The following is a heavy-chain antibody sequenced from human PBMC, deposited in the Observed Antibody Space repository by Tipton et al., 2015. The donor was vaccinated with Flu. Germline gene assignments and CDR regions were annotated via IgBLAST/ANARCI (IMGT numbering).Heavy chain of an antibody. J-gene: IGHJ3*02. D-gene: IGHD6-19*01. CDR1: GFTFSSYG. V-gene: IGHV3-48*01. CDR2: ISSSSSTI. Sequence: SLRLSCAASGFTFSSYGMHWVRQAPGKGLEWVSYISSSSSTIYYADSVKGRFTISRDNSNNTMYLQMNSLRAEDTAVYYCAKDGTYSSGLPRADAFDIWGQGTKVSVSS. CDR3: AKDGTYSSGLPRADAFDI.